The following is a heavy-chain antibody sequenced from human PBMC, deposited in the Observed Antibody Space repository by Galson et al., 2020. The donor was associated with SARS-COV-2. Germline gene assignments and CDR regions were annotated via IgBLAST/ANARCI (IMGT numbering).Heavy chain of an antibody. CDR2: ISASGAST. Sequence: TGGSLRLYCAASRFTFSSFAISWVRQAPGKGLEWVSAISASGASTYYADSVKGRFTFSRDNSRNTLYLEMNSLRAEDTAVYYCAKNFYDNSGYYPDAFDIWGQGTMVTVSS. CDR3: AKNFYDNSGYYPDAFDI. CDR1: RFTFSSFA. J-gene: IGHJ3*02. V-gene: IGHV3-23*01. D-gene: IGHD3-22*01.